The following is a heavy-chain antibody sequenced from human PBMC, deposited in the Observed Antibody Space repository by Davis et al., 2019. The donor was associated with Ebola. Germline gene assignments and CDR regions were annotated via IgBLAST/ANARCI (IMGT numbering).Heavy chain of an antibody. CDR2: ISNSGAST. CDR3: AKDLDERSGYDSVYFDY. J-gene: IGHJ4*02. D-gene: IGHD5-12*01. CDR1: GFTFSSYA. V-gene: IGHV3-23*01. Sequence: GESLKISCAASGFTFSSYAMSWVRQAPGKGLEWVSAISNSGASTYYADSVKGRFTISRDNSKNTLYLQMNSLRAEDTAVYYCAKDLDERSGYDSVYFDYWGQGTLVTVSS.